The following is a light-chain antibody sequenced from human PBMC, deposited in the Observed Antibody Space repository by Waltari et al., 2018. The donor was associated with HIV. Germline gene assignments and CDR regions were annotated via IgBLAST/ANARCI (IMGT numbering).Light chain of an antibody. CDR2: SNK. CDR1: SSNIGSKT. Sequence: QSVLTQAPPASGTPGQPVTISCSGSSSNIGSKTVNWFPQFPGTAPKLLIYSNKQRPSGVPDRFSGSKSGTSASLAISGLQSEDEADYYCAAWDDSLNGHVVFGGGTKLTVL. CDR3: AAWDDSLNGHVV. V-gene: IGLV1-44*01. J-gene: IGLJ2*01.